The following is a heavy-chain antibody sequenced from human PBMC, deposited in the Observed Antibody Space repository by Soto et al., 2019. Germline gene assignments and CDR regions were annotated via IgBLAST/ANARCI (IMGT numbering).Heavy chain of an antibody. CDR1: GYTFTSCY. Sequence: GASVKVSCKASGYTFTSCYMRWVRQAPGQGLEWMGIINPSGGSTSYAQKFQGRVAMTRDTSTSTVYMELSSLRSEDTAVYYCARDAAGDLGHYYGMDVWGQGTTVTVSS. CDR2: INPSGGST. J-gene: IGHJ6*02. V-gene: IGHV1-46*01. CDR3: ARDAAGDLGHYYGMDV. D-gene: IGHD3-16*01.